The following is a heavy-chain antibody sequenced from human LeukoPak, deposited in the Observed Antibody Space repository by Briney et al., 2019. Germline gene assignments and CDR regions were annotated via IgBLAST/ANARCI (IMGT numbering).Heavy chain of an antibody. D-gene: IGHD2-8*02. CDR2: INPSSGST. V-gene: IGHV1-46*01. J-gene: IGHJ4*02. CDR1: GYTFTSYY. CDR3: ARTTGGRGYFDY. Sequence: ASVKVSCKASGYTFTSYYMHWVRQAPGQGLEWMGVINPSSGSTSYTQKFQGRVSMTRDTSTSTVDMELSSLRSEDTAVYYCARTTGGRGYFDYWGQGTLVTVSS.